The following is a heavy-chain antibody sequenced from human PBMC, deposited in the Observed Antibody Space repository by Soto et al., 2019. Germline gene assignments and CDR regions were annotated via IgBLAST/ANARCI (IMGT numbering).Heavy chain of an antibody. J-gene: IGHJ1*01. D-gene: IGHD3-10*01. Sequence: ASVKVSCKASGYNFTSYGISWVRQAPGQGLEWMGWISAYNGNTNYAQKLQGRVTMSTETSTSTAYMELGSLRSDDTAVYYGARCRPVLLWFGESHEYFQHWGQGTLVTVSS. V-gene: IGHV1-18*01. CDR3: ARCRPVLLWFGESHEYFQH. CDR1: GYNFTSYG. CDR2: ISAYNGNT.